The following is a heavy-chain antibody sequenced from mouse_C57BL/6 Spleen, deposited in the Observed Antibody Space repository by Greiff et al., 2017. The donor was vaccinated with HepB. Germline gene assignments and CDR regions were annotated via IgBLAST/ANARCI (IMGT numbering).Heavy chain of an antibody. V-gene: IGHV1-55*01. CDR2: IYPGSGST. CDR3: ARRRGYDWYFDV. CDR1: GYTFTSYW. Sequence: QVQLKQPGAELVKPGASVKMSCKASGYTFTSYWITWVKQRPGQGLEWIGDIYPGSGSTNYNEKFKSKATLTVDTSSSTAYMQLSSLTSEDSAVYYCARRRGYDWYFDVWGTGTTVTVSS. D-gene: IGHD2-2*01. J-gene: IGHJ1*03.